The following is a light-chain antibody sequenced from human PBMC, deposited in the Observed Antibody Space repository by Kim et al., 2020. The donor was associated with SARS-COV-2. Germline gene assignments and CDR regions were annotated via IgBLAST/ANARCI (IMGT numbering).Light chain of an antibody. CDR2: AVS. V-gene: IGLV2-11*01. Sequence: QSVTIYCAGTSSDVGGYNYVSWYQLHPGKAPKLMIYAVSKRPSGVPDRFSGSKSGNTASLTISGLQAEDEADYYCCSYTGTDPSKVLGTGTKVTVL. CDR1: SSDVGGYNY. J-gene: IGLJ1*01. CDR3: CSYTGTDPSKV.